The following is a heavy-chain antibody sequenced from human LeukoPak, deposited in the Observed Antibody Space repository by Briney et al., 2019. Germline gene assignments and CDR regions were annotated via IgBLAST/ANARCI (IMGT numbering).Heavy chain of an antibody. CDR3: AKDLRTYGSGIYRLPTVIFHY. Sequence: GGSLRLSCAASGFTFSNYAMKWVRQAPGKGLKWVSSIIATGDTTYYADSVKGRFTISRDNSKNILYLQMNTLRAEDTAVYYCAKDLRTYGSGIYRLPTVIFHYWGQGALVTVSS. V-gene: IGHV3-23*01. J-gene: IGHJ4*02. CDR2: IIATGDTT. D-gene: IGHD3-10*01. CDR1: GFTFSNYA.